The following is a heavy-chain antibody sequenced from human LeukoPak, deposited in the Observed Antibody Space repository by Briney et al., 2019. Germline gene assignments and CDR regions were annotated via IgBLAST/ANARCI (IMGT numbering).Heavy chain of an antibody. Sequence: PSETLSLTCTVSGGSISSYYWGWIRQPPGKGLEWIGYIYYSGSTNYNPSLKSRVTISVDTSKNQFSLKPSSVTAADTAVYYCARSVVVVPWFDPWGQGTLVTVSS. J-gene: IGHJ5*02. CDR1: GGSISSYY. CDR3: ARSVVVVPWFDP. D-gene: IGHD2-2*01. CDR2: IYYSGST. V-gene: IGHV4-59*01.